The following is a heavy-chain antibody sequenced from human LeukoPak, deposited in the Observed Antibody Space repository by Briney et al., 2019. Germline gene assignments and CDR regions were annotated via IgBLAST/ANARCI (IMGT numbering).Heavy chain of an antibody. CDR1: GGSVTSTNW. J-gene: IGHJ4*02. V-gene: IGHV4-4*02. Sequence: SETLSLTCGVSGGSVTSTNWWTWIRQPPRKGLEWIGEVHLNGNTNYNPSLYGRVTMSVDKSENHVSLKLTSLTAADTAVYYCAREGGPYRPLDYSGQGTLVTVTS. CDR2: VHLNGNT. D-gene: IGHD6-25*01. CDR3: AREGGPYRPLDY.